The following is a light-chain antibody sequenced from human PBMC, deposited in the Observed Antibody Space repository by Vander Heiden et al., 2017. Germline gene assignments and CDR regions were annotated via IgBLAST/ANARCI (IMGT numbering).Light chain of an antibody. V-gene: IGKV4-1*01. CDR2: WAS. CDR3: QQYYSTPQT. Sequence: DIVMTQPPDSIAVSLGERATINCKSSQSVLYSSNNKNYLAWYQQKPGQPPKLLIYWASTRESGVPDRFSGSGSGTDFTLTISSLQAEDVAVYYCQQYYSTPQTFGQGTKVEIK. CDR1: QSVLYSSNNKNY. J-gene: IGKJ1*01.